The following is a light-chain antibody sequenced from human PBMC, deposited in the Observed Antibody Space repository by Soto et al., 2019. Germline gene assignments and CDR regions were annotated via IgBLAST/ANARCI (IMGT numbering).Light chain of an antibody. V-gene: IGKV1-39*01. CDR3: QQSYIAPWT. CDR1: QSISSY. J-gene: IGKJ1*01. CDR2: AAS. Sequence: DIQLTQSPSSLSTSVGDRVTITYRASQSISSYLNWYQQKPGKAPTLLIYAASRLQSGVPSRFSAGGSGTEFTLSINSLLPEDFATYYCQQSYIAPWTFGQGTKVDIK.